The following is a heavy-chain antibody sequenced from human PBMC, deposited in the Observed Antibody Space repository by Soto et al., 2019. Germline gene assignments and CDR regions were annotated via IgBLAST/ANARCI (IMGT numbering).Heavy chain of an antibody. D-gene: IGHD1-1*01. CDR3: ARDGTTVEYVGNYYYYYGMDV. Sequence: GGSLRLSCAASGFTFSSYGMHWVRQAPGKGLEWVAVIWYDGSNKYYADSVKGRFTIPRDNSKNTLYLQMNSLRAEDTAVYYCARDGTTVEYVGNYYYYYGMDVWGQGTTVTVYS. CDR1: GFTFSSYG. CDR2: IWYDGSNK. J-gene: IGHJ6*02. V-gene: IGHV3-33*01.